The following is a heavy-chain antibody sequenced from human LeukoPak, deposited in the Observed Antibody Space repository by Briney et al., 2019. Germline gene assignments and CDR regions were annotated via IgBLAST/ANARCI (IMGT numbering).Heavy chain of an antibody. CDR1: GGSIRSGDYS. J-gene: IGHJ4*02. CDR2: IYYSGST. V-gene: IGHV4-30-4*01. D-gene: IGHD3-10*01. Sequence: SETLSLTCTVSGGSIRSGDYSWSWIRQPPGKGLEWIGYIYYSGSTYYNPSLKSRVTISGDTYKNQFSLNLSSVTAADTAVYYCATDRARGGDSFDYWGQGTLVTVSS. CDR3: ATDRARGGDSFDY.